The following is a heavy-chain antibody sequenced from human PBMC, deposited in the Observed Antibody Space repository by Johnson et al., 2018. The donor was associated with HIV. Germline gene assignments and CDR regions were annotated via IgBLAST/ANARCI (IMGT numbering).Heavy chain of an antibody. D-gene: IGHD2-8*01. CDR1: GFTVSSNY. V-gene: IGHV3-66*01. CDR2: IYSGGST. J-gene: IGHJ3*02. CDR3: ARDRTGMVYAIDAFDI. Sequence: VQLVESGGGLVPPGGSLRLSCAASGFTVSSNYMSWVRQAPGKGLEWVSVIYSGGSTYYADSVTGRFTISRDNSKNTLYLHMNSLRAEDTAVYYCARDRTGMVYAIDAFDIWGQGTMVTVSS.